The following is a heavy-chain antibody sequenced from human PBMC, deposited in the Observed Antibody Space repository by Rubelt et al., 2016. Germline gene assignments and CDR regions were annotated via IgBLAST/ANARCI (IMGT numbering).Heavy chain of an antibody. D-gene: IGHD2-8*01. CDR2: INAGNGNT. CDR1: GYTFTSYA. V-gene: IGHV1-3*01. J-gene: IGHJ4*02. Sequence: QVQLVQSGAEVKKPGASVKVSCKASGYTFTSYAMHWVRQAPGQRLEWMGWINAGNGNTKYSQKFQGRVTITGDTSASTAYMELSSLRSEDTAVYYCARAQRIRLLMVYAPTFDYWGQGTLVTVSS. CDR3: ARAQRIRLLMVYAPTFDY.